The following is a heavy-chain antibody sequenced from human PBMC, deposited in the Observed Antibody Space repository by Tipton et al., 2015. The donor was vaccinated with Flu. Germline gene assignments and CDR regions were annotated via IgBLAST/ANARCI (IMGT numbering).Heavy chain of an antibody. CDR3: ARDKGYSSFDY. Sequence: VQLVQSGGDLVQPGGSLRLSCAASGFTFSSYWMSWVRQAPGKGLEWVANIQEDGSEKNYVDSMKGRLTISRDNAKNSVYLQMNSLRAEDTAVYYCARDKGYSSFDYWGQGTLVTVSS. CDR1: GFTFSSYW. J-gene: IGHJ4*02. V-gene: IGHV3-7*01. D-gene: IGHD4-11*01. CDR2: IQEDGSEK.